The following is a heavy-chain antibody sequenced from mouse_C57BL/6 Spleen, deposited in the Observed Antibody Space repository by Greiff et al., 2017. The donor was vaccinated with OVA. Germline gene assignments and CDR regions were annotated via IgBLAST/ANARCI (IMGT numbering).Heavy chain of an antibody. D-gene: IGHD2-2*01. CDR1: GFTFTDYY. V-gene: IGHV7-3*01. J-gene: IGHJ4*01. Sequence: EVQLVESGGGLVQPGGSLSLSCAASGFTFTDYYMSWVRQPPGKALEWLGFIRNKANGYTTEYSASVKGRFTISRDNSQSILYLQMNALRAEDSATYYGARLGGYDEGNAMDYWGQGTSVTVSS. CDR3: ARLGGYDEGNAMDY. CDR2: IRNKANGYTT.